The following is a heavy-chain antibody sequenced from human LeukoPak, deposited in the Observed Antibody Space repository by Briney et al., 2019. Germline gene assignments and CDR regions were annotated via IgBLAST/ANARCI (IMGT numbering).Heavy chain of an antibody. CDR3: ARDATRGGDNDY. J-gene: IGHJ4*02. CDR2: IPNDGSKT. D-gene: IGHD2-21*02. CDR1: GFSFSSYA. Sequence: GGSLRLSCAASGFSFSSYAMHWVRQAPGKGLEWVAAIPNDGSKTYYADSVKGQFTISRDNAKNSLYLQMNSLRADDTAVYYCARDATRGGDNDYWGQGTRVIVSS. V-gene: IGHV3-30-3*01.